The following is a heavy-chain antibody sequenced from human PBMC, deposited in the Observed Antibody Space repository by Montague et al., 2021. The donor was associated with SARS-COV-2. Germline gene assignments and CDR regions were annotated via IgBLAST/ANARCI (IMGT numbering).Heavy chain of an antibody. Sequence: PALVKPTQTLTLTCTFSGFSLSTSGMCVSWIRQPPGKALEWLARIDWDDDKYYSTSLKTRLTISKDTSKNQVVLTMTNMDPVDTATYYCARTTYVLLTGTRFDFDYWGQGTLVTVSS. CDR2: IDWDDDK. V-gene: IGHV2-70*11. CDR1: GFSLSTSGMC. D-gene: IGHD3-9*01. CDR3: ARTTYVLLTGTRFDFDY. J-gene: IGHJ4*02.